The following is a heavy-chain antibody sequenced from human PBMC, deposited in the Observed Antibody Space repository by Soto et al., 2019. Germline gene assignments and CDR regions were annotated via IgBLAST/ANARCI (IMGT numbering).Heavy chain of an antibody. V-gene: IGHV1-3*01. CDR1: GYTFTNYA. J-gene: IGHJ1*01. CDR3: AFEQQLATFQH. D-gene: IGHD6-13*01. CDR2: INAGSGNT. Sequence: QVQLVQSGAEVKKPGASVKVSCKASGYTFTNYAIHWVRQAPGQRLEWMGWINAGSGNTKYSQRFEGRVSITRDTSASTAYMEVSSLTSEDTAVYYCAFEQQLATFQHWGQGTQVTVSS.